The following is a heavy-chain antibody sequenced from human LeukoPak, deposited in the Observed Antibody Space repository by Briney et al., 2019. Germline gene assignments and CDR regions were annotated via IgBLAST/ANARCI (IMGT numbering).Heavy chain of an antibody. CDR1: GFTFSSYS. CDR2: ISSSSSYI. V-gene: IGHV3-21*04. Sequence: GGSLRLSCAASGFTFSSYSMNWVRQAPGKGLEWVSSISSSSSYIYYADSVKGRFTISRDNAQNSLYLQMNSLRAEDTALYYCARVASNYDFDYWGQGTLVSVSS. CDR3: ARVASNYDFDY. D-gene: IGHD4-11*01. J-gene: IGHJ4*02.